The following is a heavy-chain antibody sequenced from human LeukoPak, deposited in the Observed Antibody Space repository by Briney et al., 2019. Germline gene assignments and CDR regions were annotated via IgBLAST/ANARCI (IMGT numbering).Heavy chain of an antibody. CDR2: ITSSGSSM. CDR1: GFTFSDHY. V-gene: IGHV3-11*01. Sequence: GGSLRLSCAASGFTFSDHYMTWIRQTPGNGLEWVSYITSSGSSMYYADSVKGRFTISRDNAVKSLYLQMNSLRAEDTAVYYCARGHYGLDVWGQGTTVTVSS. J-gene: IGHJ6*02. CDR3: ARGHYGLDV.